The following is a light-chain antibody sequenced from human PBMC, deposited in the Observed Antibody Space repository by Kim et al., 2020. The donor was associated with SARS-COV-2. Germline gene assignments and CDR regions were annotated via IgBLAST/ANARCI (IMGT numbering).Light chain of an antibody. CDR2: KVS. CDR1: HCLANSNGASW. J-gene: IGKJ1*01. V-gene: IGKV2-30*01. CDR3: LQYTSYPWT. Sequence: SIHCLANSNGASWLSWFHQRPGKAPRLLIYKVSTRESGVPERFSGSGSGTDFTLNISSVQPEDFGAYYCLQYTSYPWTFGQGTKVDIK.